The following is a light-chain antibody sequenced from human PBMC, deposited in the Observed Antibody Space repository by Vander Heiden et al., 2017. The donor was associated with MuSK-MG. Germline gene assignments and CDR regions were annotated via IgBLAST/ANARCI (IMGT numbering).Light chain of an antibody. J-gene: IGKJ4*01. CDR2: HAS. CDR1: QSGSSY. CDR3: QQRKNGRPRLT. V-gene: IGKV3-11*01. Sequence: EIACPRPPATLSSSPGAPGTRASMASQSGSSYLTWYEQNPGQARRLLIYHASNRANGTTARFTGSGGRTSVTLTIISLEPVDPEVYSCQQRKNGRPRLTFGGGTKVEIK.